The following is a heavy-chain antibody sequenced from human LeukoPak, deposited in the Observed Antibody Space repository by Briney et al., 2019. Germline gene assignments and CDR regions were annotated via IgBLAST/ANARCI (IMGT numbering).Heavy chain of an antibody. CDR3: ARVGWNDENAFDI. D-gene: IGHD1-1*01. V-gene: IGHV4-61*02. Sequence: PSETLSLTCTVSGGSISSGSYYWSWIRQPAGKGLKWIGRIYNSGSTNYNPSLKSRVTISVDTSKNQFSLKLSSVTAADTAVYYCARVGWNDENAFDIWGQGTMVTVSS. J-gene: IGHJ3*02. CDR2: IYNSGST. CDR1: GGSISSGSYY.